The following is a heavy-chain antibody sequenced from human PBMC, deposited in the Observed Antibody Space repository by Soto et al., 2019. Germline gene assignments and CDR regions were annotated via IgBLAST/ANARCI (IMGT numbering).Heavy chain of an antibody. CDR1: GGSFSCYY. D-gene: IGHD2-8*01. Sequence: SETLSLTCAVWGGSFSCYYWSWIRQPPGKGLEWIGEINHSGSTNYNPSLKSRVTISVDTSKNQFSLKLSSVTAADKAVYYCERGRVTSTYYYGMDVWGQGTTVPVYS. CDR3: ERGRVTSTYYYGMDV. CDR2: INHSGST. J-gene: IGHJ6*02. V-gene: IGHV4-34*01.